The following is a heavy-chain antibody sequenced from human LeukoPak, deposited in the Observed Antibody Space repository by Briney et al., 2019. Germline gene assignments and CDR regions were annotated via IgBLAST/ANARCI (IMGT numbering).Heavy chain of an antibody. CDR1: GFTVSSNY. Sequence: AGGSLRLSCAASGFTVSSNYMRWVSQAQGKGLEWVSVIYSGGSTFYADSVKGRFTISRHNSKHTLYLQVNSLRAEDTAVYYCARGACSSTRCYGFYYYGMDVWGQGATVTVSS. V-gene: IGHV3-53*04. D-gene: IGHD2-2*01. CDR2: IYSGGST. CDR3: ARGACSSTRCYGFYYYGMDV. J-gene: IGHJ6*02.